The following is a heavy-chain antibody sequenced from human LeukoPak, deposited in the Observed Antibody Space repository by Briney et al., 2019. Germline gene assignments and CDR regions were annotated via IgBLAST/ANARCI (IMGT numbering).Heavy chain of an antibody. D-gene: IGHD6-19*01. CDR2: IIPIFGTA. Sequence: ASVKVSCKASGGTFSSYAISWVRQAPGQGLEWMGGIIPIFGTANYAQKFQGRVTITADKSTSTAYMELSSLRSEDTAVYYCASSLGRGSGWYGRAFDIWAKGQWSPSLQ. CDR3: ASSLGRGSGWYGRAFDI. J-gene: IGHJ3*02. V-gene: IGHV1-69*06. CDR1: GGTFSSYA.